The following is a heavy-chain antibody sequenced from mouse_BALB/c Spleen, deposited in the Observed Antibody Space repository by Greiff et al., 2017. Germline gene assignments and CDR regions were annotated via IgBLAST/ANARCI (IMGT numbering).Heavy chain of an antibody. D-gene: IGHD2-4*01. J-gene: IGHJ4*01. V-gene: IGHV1-7*01. CDR2: INPSTGYT. CDR3: ARRGTMITTSYYAMDY. CDR1: GYTFTSYW. Sequence: VQLHQSGAELAKPGASVKMSCKASGYTFTSYWMHWVKQRPGQGLEWIGYINPSTGYTEYNQKFKDKATLTADKSSSTAYMQLSSLTSEDSAVYYCARRGTMITTSYYAMDYWGQGTSVTVSS.